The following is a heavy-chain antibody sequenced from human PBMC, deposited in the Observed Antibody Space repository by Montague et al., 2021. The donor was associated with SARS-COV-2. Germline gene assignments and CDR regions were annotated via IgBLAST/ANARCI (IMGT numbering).Heavy chain of an antibody. D-gene: IGHD4-17*01. J-gene: IGHJ6*02. Sequence: SETLSLTCAVYGGSFSGYYWSWIRQPPGKGLEWIGEINHSGSTNYNPSLKSRVTISVDTSKNQFSLKLSSVTPADTAVYYCARGRAVTTFYYYYYGMDVWGQGTTVTVSS. CDR1: GGSFSGYY. V-gene: IGHV4-34*01. CDR3: ARGRAVTTFYYYYYGMDV. CDR2: INHSGST.